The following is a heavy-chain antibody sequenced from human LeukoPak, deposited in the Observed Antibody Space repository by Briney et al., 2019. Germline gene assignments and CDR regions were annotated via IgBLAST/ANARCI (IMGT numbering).Heavy chain of an antibody. V-gene: IGHV4-4*07. J-gene: IGHJ6*03. D-gene: IGHD3-10*01. CDR1: GGSISSYY. Sequence: SETLSLTCTVSGGSISSYYWSWIRHPAGKGLEWIGRLSTSGTTNYNPSLKSRVTMSVDTSKNQFSLKLSSVTAADTAVYYCARDSYHYGSAAYYMDVWGKGTTVTISS. CDR2: LSTSGTT. CDR3: ARDSYHYGSAAYYMDV.